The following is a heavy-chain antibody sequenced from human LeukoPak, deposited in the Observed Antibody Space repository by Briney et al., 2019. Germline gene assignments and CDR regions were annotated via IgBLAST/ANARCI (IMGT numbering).Heavy chain of an antibody. V-gene: IGHV4-59*01. CDR1: GGSISSYY. J-gene: IGHJ3*02. CDR2: IYYSGST. Sequence: SETLSLTCTVSGGSISSYYWSWIRQPPGKGLEWIGYIYYSGSTNYNPSLRSRVTISVDTSKNQFSLKLSSVTAADTAVYYCARDRAAFDIWGQGTMVTVSS. CDR3: ARDRAAFDI.